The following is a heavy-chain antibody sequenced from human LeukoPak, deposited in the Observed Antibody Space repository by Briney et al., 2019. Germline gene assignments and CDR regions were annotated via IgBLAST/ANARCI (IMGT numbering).Heavy chain of an antibody. Sequence: GESLRLSCSVSGFTFSSYAVSWVRQAPGKGLEWVSSISASGAGTYYADSVKGRFTISRDNSKNTLYLQMNSLRAEDTAVYYCAREGVRGSGSYYNVKDYWGQGSLVTVSS. CDR2: ISASGAGT. CDR1: GFTFSSYA. J-gene: IGHJ4*02. D-gene: IGHD3-10*01. CDR3: AREGVRGSGSYYNVKDY. V-gene: IGHV3-23*01.